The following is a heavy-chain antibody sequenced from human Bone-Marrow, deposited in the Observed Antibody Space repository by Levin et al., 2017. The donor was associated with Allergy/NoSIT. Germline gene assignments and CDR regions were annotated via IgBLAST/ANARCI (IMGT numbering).Heavy chain of an antibody. J-gene: IGHJ5*02. Sequence: LSLPCAASGFTIRSYWMHWVRQTPGKGLVWVSRIKGDGSNIVYADSVKGRFTISIDNAKNTLYLEMNSLRGEDTAVYYCVRDRGGGSWFDHWGQGTLVSVSS. CDR1: GFTIRSYW. V-gene: IGHV3-74*01. CDR2: IKGDGSNI. CDR3: VRDRGGGSWFDH. D-gene: IGHD2-15*01.